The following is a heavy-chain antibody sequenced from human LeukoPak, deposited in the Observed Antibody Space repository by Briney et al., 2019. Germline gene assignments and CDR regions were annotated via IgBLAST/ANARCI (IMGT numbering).Heavy chain of an antibody. CDR2: MKEDGGEI. CDR3: VRDRGYSTFDY. CDR1: GFIFSEYW. Sequence: PGGSLRLSCAASGFIFSEYWMSWVRQAPGKGPEWVANMKEDGGEINYVDSVKGRFTISRDNAKNSLYLQMNRLRAEDTAVYYCVRDRGYSTFDYWGQGTLATVPS. J-gene: IGHJ4*02. D-gene: IGHD4-23*01. V-gene: IGHV3-7*01.